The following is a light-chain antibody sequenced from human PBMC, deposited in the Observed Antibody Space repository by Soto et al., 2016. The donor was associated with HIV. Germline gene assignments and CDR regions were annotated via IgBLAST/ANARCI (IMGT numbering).Light chain of an antibody. V-gene: IGLV3-21*03. CDR1: NIGTKS. CDR3: QVWDSSSDRQV. CDR2: DDS. Sequence: SYELAQSPSVSVAPGRAATITCGGNNIGTKSVHWYQQKPGQAPVLVVYDDSDRPSGIPERFSGSKSGNTATLTISRVEVGDEADYYCQVWDSSSDRQVFGGGTKLTVL. J-gene: IGLJ3*02.